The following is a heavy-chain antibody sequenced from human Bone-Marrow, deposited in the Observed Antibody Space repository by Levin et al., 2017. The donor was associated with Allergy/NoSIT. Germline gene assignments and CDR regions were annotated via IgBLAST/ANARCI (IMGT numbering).Heavy chain of an antibody. V-gene: IGHV3-23*01. CDR1: GFTFSDSA. D-gene: IGHD3-10*01. CDR2: ISGRGGST. Sequence: ETLSLTCVASGFTFSDSAMSWVRQAPGKGLEWVSTISGRGGSTKYADSVQGRFTISRDNSKNTLYLQMNNLRPDDTAVYYCANQRTLVRVAPLDSWGQGTLVTVSS. J-gene: IGHJ4*02. CDR3: ANQRTLVRVAPLDS.